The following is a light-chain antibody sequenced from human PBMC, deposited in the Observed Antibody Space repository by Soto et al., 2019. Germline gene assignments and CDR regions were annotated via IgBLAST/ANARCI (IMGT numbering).Light chain of an antibody. J-gene: IGKJ4*01. V-gene: IGKV4-1*01. CDR3: QQYYTSPLT. CDR2: WAS. Sequence: DIVLTQSPDSLAVSLGERATINCKSSQSVFYTSNNRNNLAWYQQKPRRPPKLLIYWASTRESGVPDRFSGSGSGTDFNLTIITLQAEDVEFYYCQQYYTSPLTFGGGTKVEIK. CDR1: QSVFYTSNNRNN.